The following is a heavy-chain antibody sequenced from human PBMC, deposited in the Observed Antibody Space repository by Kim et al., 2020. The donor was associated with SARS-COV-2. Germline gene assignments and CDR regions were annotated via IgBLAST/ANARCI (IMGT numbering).Heavy chain of an antibody. CDR2: FGATGTTT. D-gene: IGHD4-4*01. CDR3: ARRAPGHSAPDS. V-gene: IGHV3-23*01. Sequence: GGSLRLSCAASGFTFIDYGMSWVRQAPGKGLEWVSGFGATGTTTFYADSVRGRFTISRDSSTNMVWMQMNRLTADDTAIYYCARRAPGHSAPDSWGQET. CDR1: GFTFIDYG. J-gene: IGHJ4*02.